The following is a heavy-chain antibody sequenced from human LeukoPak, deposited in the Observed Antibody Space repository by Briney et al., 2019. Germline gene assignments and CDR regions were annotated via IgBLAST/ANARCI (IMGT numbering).Heavy chain of an antibody. CDR2: INGGGAST. Sequence: GGSLRLSCAASGFTFSSYAMTWVRQAPGKGLEWVSTINGGGASTYYADSVKGRFTISRDNSKNTLDLQMISLRAEDTAVYYCAQDRGYNYINGLDVWGLGTTVTVSS. V-gene: IGHV3-23*01. J-gene: IGHJ6*02. CDR3: AQDRGYNYINGLDV. D-gene: IGHD5-18*01. CDR1: GFTFSSYA.